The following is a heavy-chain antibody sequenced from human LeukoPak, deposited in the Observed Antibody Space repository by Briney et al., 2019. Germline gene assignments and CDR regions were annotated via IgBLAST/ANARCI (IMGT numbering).Heavy chain of an antibody. CDR1: GGSISSHY. D-gene: IGHD5-18*01. Sequence: PSETLSLTCTVSGGSISSHYWSWIRQPAGKGLEWIGRISTSGSTNYNPSLKSRVSMSIDTSKNQFPLKLNSVTAADTAVYYCARDIGYTYGPFYFDYWGQGTLVTVSS. J-gene: IGHJ4*02. V-gene: IGHV4-4*07. CDR2: ISTSGST. CDR3: ARDIGYTYGPFYFDY.